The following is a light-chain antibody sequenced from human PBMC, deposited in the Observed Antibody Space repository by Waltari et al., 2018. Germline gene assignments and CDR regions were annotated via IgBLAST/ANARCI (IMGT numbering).Light chain of an antibody. J-gene: IGKJ1*01. V-gene: IGKV3-20*01. Sequence: EIVLTQSPGTLSLSPGEGATLSCRASQSVNTDLAWYQQRPGQAPRLLSYGASSRATGIPDRFSGSGSGTDFTLNISRLDPEDFAVYFCQQYGSSPRTFGQGTKVEVK. CDR3: QQYGSSPRT. CDR2: GAS. CDR1: QSVNTD.